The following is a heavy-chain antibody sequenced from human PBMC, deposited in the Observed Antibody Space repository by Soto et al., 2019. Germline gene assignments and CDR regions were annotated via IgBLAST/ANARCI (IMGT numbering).Heavy chain of an antibody. CDR2: MRSRPNNYAT. CDR1: GFTFSGSA. J-gene: IGHJ4*02. D-gene: IGHD2-21*01. V-gene: IGHV3-73*02. CDR3: SRVEVIVGSL. Sequence: EVQLVESGGGLVQPGGSLKLSCAASGFTFSGSAIHWVRQASGKGLEWVGRMRSRPNNYATAYAASVKGRFTISRDDSKNTAYLQMNSMKTEDTDVYYCSRVEVIVGSLWGQGTLVTVS.